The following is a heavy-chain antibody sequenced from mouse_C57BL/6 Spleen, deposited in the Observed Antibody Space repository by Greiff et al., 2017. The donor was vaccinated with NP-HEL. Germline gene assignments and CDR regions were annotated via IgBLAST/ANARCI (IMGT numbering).Heavy chain of an antibody. Sequence: VQLQQSGPELVKPGASVKMSCKASGYTFTSYVMHWVKQKPGQGLEWIGYIYPYNDGTKYNEKFKGKATLTSDTSSSTAYMELSSLTSEDSAVYYCAREGTYYGSSSFAYWGQGTLVTVSA. CDR2: IYPYNDGT. CDR3: AREGTYYGSSSFAY. CDR1: GYTFTSYV. D-gene: IGHD1-1*01. J-gene: IGHJ3*01. V-gene: IGHV1-14*01.